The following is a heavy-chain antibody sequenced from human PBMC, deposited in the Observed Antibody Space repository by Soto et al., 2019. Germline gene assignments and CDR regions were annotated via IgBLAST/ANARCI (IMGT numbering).Heavy chain of an antibody. CDR1: GGSISSSNW. J-gene: IGHJ6*02. D-gene: IGHD1-26*01. Sequence: QVQLQESPPGLLKPSGTLSPTSAVSGGSISSSNWWSWVRQPPVKGLEWIGEIYHSGSTNYNPSLKSRVTISVDKSKKEYSPKLSSGTAAETGVYYWERVSGSYYYGIDVWGQGTTVTVSS. CDR2: IYHSGST. V-gene: IGHV4-4*02. CDR3: ERVSGSYYYGIDV.